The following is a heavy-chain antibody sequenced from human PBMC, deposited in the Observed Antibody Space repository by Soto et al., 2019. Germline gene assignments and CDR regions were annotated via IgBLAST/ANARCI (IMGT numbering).Heavy chain of an antibody. Sequence: QVQLVQSGAEVKKPGSSVKVSCKASGGTFSSYTISWVRQAPGQGIVWMGRIIPILGIANYAQKFQGRVTITADKSTNTAYMELSSLRSEDTAVYYCARYPESPSAYGMDVWGQGTTVTVSS. J-gene: IGHJ6*02. V-gene: IGHV1-69*02. CDR3: ARYPESPSAYGMDV. D-gene: IGHD2-2*01. CDR2: IIPILGIA. CDR1: GGTFSSYT.